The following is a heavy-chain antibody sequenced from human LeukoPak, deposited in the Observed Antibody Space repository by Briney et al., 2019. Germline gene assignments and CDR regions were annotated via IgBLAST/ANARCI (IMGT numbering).Heavy chain of an antibody. D-gene: IGHD6-13*01. CDR1: GGSISSGSYY. CDR2: MYSSGST. CDR3: ARGRQQLATFYYYYYMDV. V-gene: IGHV4-61*02. Sequence: KPSETLSLTCTVSGGSISSGSYYWSWIRQPAGKGLEWMGRMYSSGSTNYNPPLKSRVTISVDTSKNQFSLKLSSVTAADTAVYYCARGRQQLATFYYYYYMDVWGKGTTVTVSS. J-gene: IGHJ6*03.